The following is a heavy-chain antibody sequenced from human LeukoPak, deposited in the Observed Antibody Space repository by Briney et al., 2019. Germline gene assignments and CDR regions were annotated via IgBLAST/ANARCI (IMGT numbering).Heavy chain of an antibody. J-gene: IGHJ4*02. CDR1: GFTFSSYA. CDR3: ARTSWFGELDYFDY. Sequence: GGSLRLSCAASGFTFSSYAMHWVRQAPGKGLENVSAISSNGGSTYYANSVKGRFTISRDNSKNTLYLQMNSLRAEDTAVYYCARTSWFGELDYFDYWGQGTLVTVSS. V-gene: IGHV3-64*01. D-gene: IGHD3-10*01. CDR2: ISSNGGST.